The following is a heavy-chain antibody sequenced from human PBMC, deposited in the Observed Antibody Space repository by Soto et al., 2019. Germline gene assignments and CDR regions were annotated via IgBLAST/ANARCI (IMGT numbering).Heavy chain of an antibody. V-gene: IGHV1-69*01. Sequence: QVQLVQSGAEVKKPGSSVKVSCKASGGTFSSYAISWVRQAPGQGLEWMGGIIPIFGTANYAQKFQGRVTITADESTSTAYMELSSLRSEDTAVYYCASEEHLGITIFQSYYYGMDVWGQGTTVTVSS. CDR2: IIPIFGTA. CDR3: ASEEHLGITIFQSYYYGMDV. D-gene: IGHD3-9*01. J-gene: IGHJ6*02. CDR1: GGTFSSYA.